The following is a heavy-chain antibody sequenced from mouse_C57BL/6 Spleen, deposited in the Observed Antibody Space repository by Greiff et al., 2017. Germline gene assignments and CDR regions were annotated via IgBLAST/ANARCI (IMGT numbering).Heavy chain of an antibody. CDR3: ARSAQYYFDY. CDR2: IDPSDSYT. D-gene: IGHD3-2*02. CDR1: GYTFTSYW. V-gene: IGHV1-69*01. J-gene: IGHJ2*01. Sequence: QVQLQQSGAELVMPGASVKLSCKASGYTFTSYWMHWVKQRPGQGLEWIGEIDPSDSYTNYNQKFKGKSTLTVDKSSSTAYMQLSSLTSEDSAVYYCARSAQYYFDYWGQGTTLTVSS.